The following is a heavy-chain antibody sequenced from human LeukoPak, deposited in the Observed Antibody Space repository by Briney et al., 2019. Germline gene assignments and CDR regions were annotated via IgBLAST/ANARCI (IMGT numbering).Heavy chain of an antibody. Sequence: VGSLRLSCAASGFTFSSYAMHWVRQAPGKGLEYVSAISSNGGSTYYANSVKGRFTISRDNSKNTLYLQMGSLRAEDMAVYYCARPTRSAGFDYWGQGTLVTVSS. V-gene: IGHV3-64*01. CDR2: ISSNGGST. CDR1: GFTFSSYA. D-gene: IGHD1-1*01. J-gene: IGHJ4*02. CDR3: ARPTRSAGFDY.